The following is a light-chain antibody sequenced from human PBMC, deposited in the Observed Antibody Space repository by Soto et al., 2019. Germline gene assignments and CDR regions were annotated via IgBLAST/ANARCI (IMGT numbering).Light chain of an antibody. CDR1: QSINSW. CDR2: QAS. Sequence: DIQMTQSPSTLSASVGDRVTITCRASQSINSWLAWYRQKPGRAPTLLMFQASILESGVPSRFSGSGSGTEFTLTISSLQPDDFATYYCQQYNSNPPTFGQGSKVEIK. J-gene: IGKJ1*01. CDR3: QQYNSNPPT. V-gene: IGKV1-5*03.